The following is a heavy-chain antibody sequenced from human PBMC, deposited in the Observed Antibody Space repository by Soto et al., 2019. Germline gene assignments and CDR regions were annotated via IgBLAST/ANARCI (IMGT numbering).Heavy chain of an antibody. CDR2: IWHDGRKK. CDR3: ASRSPALDY. D-gene: IGHD2-2*01. CDR1: GFTFSSFG. J-gene: IGHJ4*02. V-gene: IGHV3-33*01. Sequence: QVQLVESGGGVVQPGRSLRLSCAASGFTFSSFGMHWVRQAPGKGLEWVAVIWHDGRKKYYADFVKGRFTISRDNSKNTLYLQMNSLRAEDTAVYYCASRSPALDYWGQGTLVTVSS.